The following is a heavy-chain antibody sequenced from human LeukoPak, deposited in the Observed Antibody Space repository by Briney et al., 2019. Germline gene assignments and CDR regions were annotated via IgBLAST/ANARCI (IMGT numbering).Heavy chain of an antibody. V-gene: IGHV1-69*04. CDR3: ARSHPVLYSSSPLDY. J-gene: IGHJ4*02. Sequence: SVKVSCKSSGGTFSSYAISWVRQAPGQGLEWMGRIIPIFGIANYAQKFQGRVTITADKSTSTAYMELSSLRSEDTAVYYCARSHPVLYSSSPLDYWGQGTLVTVSS. D-gene: IGHD6-6*01. CDR1: GGTFSSYA. CDR2: IIPIFGIA.